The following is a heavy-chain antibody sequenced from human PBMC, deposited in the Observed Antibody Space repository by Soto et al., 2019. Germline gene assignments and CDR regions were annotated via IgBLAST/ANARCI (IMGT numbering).Heavy chain of an antibody. CDR2: IIPIFGTA. CDR1: GGTFSSYA. D-gene: IGHD3-22*01. J-gene: IGHJ3*01. Sequence: SVKVSCKASGGTFSSYAISWVRPAPGQGLEWMGGIIPIFGTANYAQKFQGRVTITADESTSTAYMELSSLRSEDTAVYYCASGGRGYYDSSGDWGQGTMVTVSS. V-gene: IGHV1-69*13. CDR3: ASGGRGYYDSSGD.